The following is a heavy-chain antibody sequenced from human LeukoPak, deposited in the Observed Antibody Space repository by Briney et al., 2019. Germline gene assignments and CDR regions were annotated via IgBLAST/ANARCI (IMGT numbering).Heavy chain of an antibody. CDR1: GFTFSSYA. V-gene: IGHV3-23*01. J-gene: IGHJ4*02. D-gene: IGHD6-13*01. CDR2: ITGSGHTT. CDR3: AKDLWVAAALDY. Sequence: GGSLRLSCAASGFTFSSYAMAWVRQAPGSGLEWVSTITGSGHTTDYADSVKGRFTISRDNSMNTLFLQMNSLRAEDTAIHYCAKDLWVAAALDYWGQGTLVTVSS.